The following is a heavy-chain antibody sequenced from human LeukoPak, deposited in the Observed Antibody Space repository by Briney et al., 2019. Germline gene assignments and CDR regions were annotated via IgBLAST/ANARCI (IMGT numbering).Heavy chain of an antibody. V-gene: IGHV1-2*02. J-gene: IGHJ5*02. CDR1: GYTFTGYY. D-gene: IGHD2-2*01. Sequence: GPVQVSCKASGYTFTGYYMHCVRKAPGRGLGRMRWINPNSGRPNYAQMFQCRVTMTRDTSISTAYMDLSRLLSHDTAVYYCARDTCSSTSCSSGPWGQGTLVTVSS. CDR3: ARDTCSSTSCSSGP. CDR2: INPNSGRP.